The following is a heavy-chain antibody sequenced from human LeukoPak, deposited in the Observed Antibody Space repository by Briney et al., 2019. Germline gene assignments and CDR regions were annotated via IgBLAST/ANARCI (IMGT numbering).Heavy chain of an antibody. V-gene: IGHV3-20*01. CDR3: ARDRGSYDAFDI. CDR2: INWNGGST. CDR1: GFTFSSYG. Sequence: AGGSLRLSCAASGFTFSSYGMSWVRQAPGKGLEWVSGINWNGGSTGYADSVKGRFTISRDNAKNSLYLQMNSLRAEDTALYHCARDRGSYDAFDIWGQGTMVTVSS. J-gene: IGHJ3*02. D-gene: IGHD1-26*01.